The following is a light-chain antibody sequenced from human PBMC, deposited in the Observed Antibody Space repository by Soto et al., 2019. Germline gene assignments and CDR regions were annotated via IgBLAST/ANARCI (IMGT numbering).Light chain of an antibody. CDR3: AAWDDSLSGWV. J-gene: IGLJ3*02. CDR1: NSDIGNNY. CDR2: RND. V-gene: IGLV1-47*01. Sequence: QSALTQPPSASGTPGQRVTISCSGSNSDIGNNYVYWYQKLPGTAPKLLIYRNDQRPSGVPDRFSGSKSGTSASLAISGLRSEDEADYYCAAWDDSLSGWVFGGGTKLTVL.